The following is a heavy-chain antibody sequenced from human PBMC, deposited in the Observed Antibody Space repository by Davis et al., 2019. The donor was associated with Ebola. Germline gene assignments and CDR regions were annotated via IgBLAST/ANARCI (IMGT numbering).Heavy chain of an antibody. Sequence: GESLKISCAASGFTFSSYAMSWVRQAPGKGLEWVSAISGSGGSTYYADSVKGRFTISRDNSKNTLYLQMNSLRAEDTAVYYCAKITMVQGVIIKTFDYWGQGTLVTVSS. CDR1: GFTFSSYA. D-gene: IGHD3-10*01. CDR2: ISGSGGST. J-gene: IGHJ4*02. V-gene: IGHV3-23*01. CDR3: AKITMVQGVIIKTFDY.